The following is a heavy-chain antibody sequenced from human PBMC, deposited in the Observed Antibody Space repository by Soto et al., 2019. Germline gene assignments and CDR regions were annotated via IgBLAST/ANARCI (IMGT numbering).Heavy chain of an antibody. V-gene: IGHV1-18*01. CDR2: ISAYNGNT. D-gene: IGHD3-10*01. CDR3: ARGVGSGSYYNQYNWFDP. CDR1: GYTFTNYG. J-gene: IGHJ5*02. Sequence: QVQLVQSGAEVKKPGASVKVSCKASGYTFTNYGISWVRQAPGQGLEWMGWISAYNGNTKYAQKLQGRVTMTTDTSTSTAYMELRSLRSDDTSVYYCARGVGSGSYYNQYNWFDPWGQGTLVTVSS.